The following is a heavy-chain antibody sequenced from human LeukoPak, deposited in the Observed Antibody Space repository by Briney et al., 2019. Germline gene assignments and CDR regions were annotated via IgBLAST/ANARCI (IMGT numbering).Heavy chain of an antibody. CDR1: GFTFSSYA. V-gene: IGHV3-23*01. CDR3: ARNNPRRDGYNLDY. J-gene: IGHJ4*02. Sequence: GGSLRLSCAASGFTFSSYAMSWVRQAPGKGLEWVSAISGSGGSTYYADSVKGRFTISRDNSKNTLYLQMNSLRAEDTAVYYCARNNPRRDGYNLDYWGQGTLVTVSS. D-gene: IGHD5-24*01. CDR2: ISGSGGST.